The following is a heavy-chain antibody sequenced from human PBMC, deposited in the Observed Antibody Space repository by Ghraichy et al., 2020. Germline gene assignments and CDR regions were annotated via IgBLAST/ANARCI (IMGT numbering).Heavy chain of an antibody. V-gene: IGHV3-23*01. Sequence: GSLRLSCATSGFTFSRYAMSWVRQAPGKGLEWVSGISASGDSEYYPDSVKGRFTIFRDNSKNTLHLQMNSLTAEDTAVYYCAKEDIVSTGEVFDYWGQGTQVTVSS. J-gene: IGHJ4*02. CDR2: ISASGDSE. CDR1: GFTFSRYA. D-gene: IGHD5/OR15-5a*01. CDR3: AKEDIVSTGEVFDY.